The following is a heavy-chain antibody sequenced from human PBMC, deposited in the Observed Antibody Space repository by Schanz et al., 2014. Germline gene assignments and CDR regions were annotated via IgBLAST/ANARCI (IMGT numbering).Heavy chain of an antibody. CDR1: GYTFTNYA. CDR3: ARRGIRGVFSSFDY. V-gene: IGHV7-4-1*02. CDR2: INTNTGNP. D-gene: IGHD3-10*01. J-gene: IGHJ4*02. Sequence: QVQLVQSGSELKKPGASVKVSCKASGYTFTNYAINWVRQATGQGLEWMGWINTNTGNPTYAQAFTGRFLFSLDTSVNAAYLQISSLEADDTAVYYCARRGIRGVFSSFDYWGLGTLVTVSS.